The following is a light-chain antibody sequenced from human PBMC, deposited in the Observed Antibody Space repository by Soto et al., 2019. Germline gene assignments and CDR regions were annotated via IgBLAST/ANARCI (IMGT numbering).Light chain of an antibody. Sequence: QSALTQPPSASGSPGQSVTISCTGTSSDVGGYDYVSWYQQHPGKAPKLIIYEVSKRPSGVPDRFSGSKSGNTASLTVSGLQADDEAAYYCSSYAGSSVVFGGGTKVTVL. V-gene: IGLV2-8*01. CDR3: SSYAGSSVV. CDR1: SSDVGGYDY. J-gene: IGLJ2*01. CDR2: EVS.